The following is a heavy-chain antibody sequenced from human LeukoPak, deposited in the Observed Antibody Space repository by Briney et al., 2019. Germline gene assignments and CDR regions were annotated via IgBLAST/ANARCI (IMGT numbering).Heavy chain of an antibody. CDR1: GFTVSSNY. CDR3: ARDPRITMIVVANNWFDP. V-gene: IGHV3-53*05. J-gene: IGHJ5*02. Sequence: GGSLRLSCAASGFTVSSNYMSWVRQAPGKGLEWVSVIYSGGSTYYADSVKGRFTISRDNSKNTLYLQMNSLRAEDTAVYYCARDPRITMIVVANNWFDPWGQGTLVTVSS. CDR2: IYSGGST. D-gene: IGHD3-22*01.